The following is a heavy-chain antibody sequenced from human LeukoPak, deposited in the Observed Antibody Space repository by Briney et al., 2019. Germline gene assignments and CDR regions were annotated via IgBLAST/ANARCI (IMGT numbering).Heavy chain of an antibody. V-gene: IGHV2-70*04. CDR1: GFSLSTSGMR. D-gene: IGHD6-13*01. CDR2: IDWDDDK. Sequence: SGPALVKPTQTLTLTCTFSGFSLSTSGMRVSWIRQPPGKALEWLARIDWDDDKFYSTSLKTRLTISKDTSENQVVLTMTNMDPVDTATYYCARMTAAAVYDYFDYWGQGALVTVSS. CDR3: ARMTAAAVYDYFDY. J-gene: IGHJ4*02.